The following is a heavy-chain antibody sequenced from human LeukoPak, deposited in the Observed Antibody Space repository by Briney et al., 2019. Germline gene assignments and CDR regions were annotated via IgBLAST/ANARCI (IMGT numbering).Heavy chain of an antibody. J-gene: IGHJ4*02. V-gene: IGHV4-39*01. CDR1: GGSISSYY. CDR2: IYYSGST. D-gene: IGHD3-22*01. CDR3: ARPADYYDSSGYWGGFDY. Sequence: SETLSLTCTVSGGSISSYYWGWIRQPPGKGLEWIGSIYYSGSTYYNPSLKSRVTISVDTSKNQFSLKLSSVTAADTAVYYCARPADYYDSSGYWGGFDYWGQGTLVTVSS.